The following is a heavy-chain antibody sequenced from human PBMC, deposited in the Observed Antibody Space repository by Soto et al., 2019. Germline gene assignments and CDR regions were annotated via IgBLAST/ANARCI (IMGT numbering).Heavy chain of an antibody. CDR3: ARAHYGPSGYYFDS. V-gene: IGHV4-59*12. CDR2: IYHTGST. Sequence: SETLSLTCTVSGGSISSYYWSWIRQPPGKGLEWIGYIYHTGSTSYSPSLKSRVNISVDKSKNQFSLILNSVTAADTSIYYCARAHYGPSGYYFDSWGQGTLVTVSS. J-gene: IGHJ4*02. D-gene: IGHD3-22*01. CDR1: GGSISSYY.